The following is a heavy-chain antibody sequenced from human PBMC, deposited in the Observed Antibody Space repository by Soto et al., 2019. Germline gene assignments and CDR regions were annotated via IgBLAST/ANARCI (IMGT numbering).Heavy chain of an antibody. CDR2: SDPSDSYT. J-gene: IGHJ6*02. CDR1: GDSFTSYR. Sequence: GVALKIWGKGSGDSFTSYRISWMRQMPGEGLEVLGRSDPSDSYTNYTPAFQSRVGISADKAIRTSYLQWSSLKASDTDMYYCARQPVSDYYYYGMDVWGQGTTVTVSS. V-gene: IGHV5-10-1*01. CDR3: ARQPVSDYYYYGMDV.